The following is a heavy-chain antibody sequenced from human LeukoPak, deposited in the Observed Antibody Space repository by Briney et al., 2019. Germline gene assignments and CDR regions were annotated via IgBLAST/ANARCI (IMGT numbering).Heavy chain of an antibody. D-gene: IGHD4-17*01. V-gene: IGHV3-48*01. CDR2: ISSSSSTI. J-gene: IGHJ4*02. Sequence: GGSLRLSCAASGFTFSSYSMNWVRQAPGKGLEWVSYISSSSSTIYYADSVKGRFTISRDNAKNSLYLQMNSLRAEDTAVYYCAKVSRGDPNDYWGQGTLVTVSS. CDR1: GFTFSSYS. CDR3: AKVSRGDPNDY.